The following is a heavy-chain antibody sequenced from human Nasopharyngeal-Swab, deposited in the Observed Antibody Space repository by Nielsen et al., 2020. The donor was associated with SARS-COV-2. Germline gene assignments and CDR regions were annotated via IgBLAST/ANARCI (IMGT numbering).Heavy chain of an antibody. J-gene: IGHJ4*02. D-gene: IGHD3-22*01. V-gene: IGHV4-59*08. Sequence: SETLSLTCTVSGGSISSYYWSWIRQPPGKGLEWIGYIYYSGSTNYNPSLKSRVTISVGTSKNQFSLKLSSVTAADTAVYYCARHGDYYDSSGYLYYFDYWGQGTLVTVSS. CDR3: ARHGDYYDSSGYLYYFDY. CDR1: GGSISSYY. CDR2: IYYSGST.